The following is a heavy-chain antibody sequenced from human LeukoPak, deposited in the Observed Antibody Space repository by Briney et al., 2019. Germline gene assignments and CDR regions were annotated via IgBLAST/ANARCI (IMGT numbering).Heavy chain of an antibody. CDR1: GFTFSSYS. J-gene: IGHJ4*02. V-gene: IGHV3-48*04. CDR3: ARGRRDGYNY. D-gene: IGHD5-24*01. CDR2: ISTTGTTI. Sequence: GGSLRLSCAASGFTFSSYSMNWVRQAPGKGLEWVSYISTTGTTIYYSDSVRGRFTISRDNARNSLFLQMSSLRAEDTAIYYCARGRRDGYNYWGQGTLVTVSS.